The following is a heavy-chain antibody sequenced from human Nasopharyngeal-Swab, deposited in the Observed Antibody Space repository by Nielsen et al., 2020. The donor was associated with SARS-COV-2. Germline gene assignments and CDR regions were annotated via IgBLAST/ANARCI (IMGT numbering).Heavy chain of an antibody. CDR1: AFTFSSYG. CDR2: ISYDEINK. Sequence: GESLKISCAASAFTFSSYGMHWVRQAPGKGLEWVAVISYDEINKYYVDSVKGRFTISRDNSKNTLYLQMNSLRAEDTAVYYCAKDPYSYGQPTTIDYWGQGTLATVSS. V-gene: IGHV3-30*18. D-gene: IGHD5-18*01. CDR3: AKDPYSYGQPTTIDY. J-gene: IGHJ4*02.